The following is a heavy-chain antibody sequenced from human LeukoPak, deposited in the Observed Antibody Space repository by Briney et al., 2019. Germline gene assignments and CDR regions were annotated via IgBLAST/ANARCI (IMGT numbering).Heavy chain of an antibody. V-gene: IGHV4-34*01. Sequence: KASETLSLTCAVYGGSFSGYYWSWIRQPPGKGLEWIGEINHSGSTNYNPSLKSRVTISVDTSKNQFSLKLSSVTAADTAMYYCARVNGAFDIWGQGTMVTVSS. CDR2: INHSGST. CDR1: GGSFSGYY. CDR3: ARVNGAFDI. J-gene: IGHJ3*02.